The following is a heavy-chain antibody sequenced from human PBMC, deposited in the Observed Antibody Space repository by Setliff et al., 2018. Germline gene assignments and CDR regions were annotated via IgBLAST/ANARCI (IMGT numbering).Heavy chain of an antibody. CDR1: GGSVSSTSHY. CDR3: ARVDFTMIQGVLGL. CDR2: VYYSGYT. J-gene: IGHJ1*01. Sequence: PSETLSLTCNVSGGSVSSTSHYWGWIRQPPGKGMEWIGSVYYSGYTYYNPSLQSRVTISVDMSKNRFSMKLTSVTAADTAVYYCARVDFTMIQGVLGLWGQGTLVTVSS. D-gene: IGHD3-10*01. V-gene: IGHV4-39*07.